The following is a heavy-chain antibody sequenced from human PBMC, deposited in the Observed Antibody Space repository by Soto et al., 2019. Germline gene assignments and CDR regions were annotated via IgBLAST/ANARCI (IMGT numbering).Heavy chain of an antibody. CDR3: ASGYVRFGELLPFDY. D-gene: IGHD3-10*01. Sequence: GSLRLSCAASGFTFSSYAMHWVRQAPGKGLEWVAVISYDGSNKYYADSVKGRFTISRDNSKNTLYLQMNSLRAEDTAVYYCASGYVRFGELLPFDYWGQGTLVTVSS. V-gene: IGHV3-30-3*01. J-gene: IGHJ4*02. CDR2: ISYDGSNK. CDR1: GFTFSSYA.